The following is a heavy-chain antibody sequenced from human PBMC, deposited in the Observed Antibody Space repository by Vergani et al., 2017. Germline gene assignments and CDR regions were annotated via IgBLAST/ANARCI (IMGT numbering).Heavy chain of an antibody. CDR3: TRGFFWNAPRGAATALDI. D-gene: IGHD1-1*01. CDR1: GGSITNYC. Sequence: QVQLQESGPGLVKPSETLSLTCSVSGGSITNYCWSWIRQPAGKGLEWIGRSYSSGNTNYNPSLQSRLTMSIDTSNNQFSLKLSSVTAADTAVYYCTRGFFWNAPRGAATALDIWGQGTMVTVSS. V-gene: IGHV4-4*07. J-gene: IGHJ3*02. CDR2: SYSSGNT.